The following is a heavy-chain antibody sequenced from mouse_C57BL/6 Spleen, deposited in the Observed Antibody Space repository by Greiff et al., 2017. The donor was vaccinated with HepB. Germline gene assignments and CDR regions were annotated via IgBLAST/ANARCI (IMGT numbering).Heavy chain of an antibody. CDR1: GYTFTSYW. CDR2: IYPGSGST. CDR3: ARDYYGSSWGY. Sequence: QVQLKQPGAELVKPGASVKMSCKASGYTFTSYWITWVKQRPGQGLEWIGDIYPGSGSTNYNEKFKSKATLTVDTSSSTAYMQLSSLTSEDSAVYYCARDYYGSSWGYWGQGTTLTVSS. D-gene: IGHD1-1*01. V-gene: IGHV1-55*01. J-gene: IGHJ2*01.